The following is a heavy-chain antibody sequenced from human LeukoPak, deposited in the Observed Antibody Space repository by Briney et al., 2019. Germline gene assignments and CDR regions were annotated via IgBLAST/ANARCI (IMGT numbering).Heavy chain of an antibody. CDR1: GFPFSRYG. CDR3: VRGDSRDY. D-gene: IGHD6-13*01. Sequence: GGSLRLSCVASGFPFSRYGMHWVRQAPGKGLEWVAVILLDGSKEFYTDSVKGRFTISRDNSKNMLYLQMNSLRAEDTAVYYCVRGDSRDYWGQGTLVTVSS. V-gene: IGHV3-33*01. J-gene: IGHJ4*02. CDR2: ILLDGSKE.